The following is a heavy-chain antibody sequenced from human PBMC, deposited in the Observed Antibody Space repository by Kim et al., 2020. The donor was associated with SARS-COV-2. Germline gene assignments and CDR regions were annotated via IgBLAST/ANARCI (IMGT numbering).Heavy chain of an antibody. J-gene: IGHJ4*02. V-gene: IGHV3-49*04. D-gene: IGHD3-16*02. CDR1: GFTIGDYV. CDR2: IRSKVYGGTT. Sequence: GGSLRLSCTAPGFTIGDYVMTWVRQAPGKGLEWVGFIRSKVYGGTTEYAASVRGRFTISRDDSKNIAYLQMNSLSTEDTAMYYCTRASDYVWGNYRYFYFDYWGQGILVTVSS. CDR3: TRASDYVWGNYRYFYFDY.